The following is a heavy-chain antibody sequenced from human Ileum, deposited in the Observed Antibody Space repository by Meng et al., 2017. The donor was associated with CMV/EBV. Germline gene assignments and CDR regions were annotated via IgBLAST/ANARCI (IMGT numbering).Heavy chain of an antibody. CDR3: VRGGLSAYDFDH. Sequence: GESLKISCAASGFTFSSYEMNWVRQAPGKGLEWVSYISVSGSGKYYADSVKGRFTISRDNAKNTLYLEMNNLRAEDTAFYYCVRGGLSAYDFDHWGQGALVTVSS. V-gene: IGHV3-48*03. CDR2: ISVSGSGK. J-gene: IGHJ4*02. CDR1: GFTFSSYE. D-gene: IGHD5-12*01.